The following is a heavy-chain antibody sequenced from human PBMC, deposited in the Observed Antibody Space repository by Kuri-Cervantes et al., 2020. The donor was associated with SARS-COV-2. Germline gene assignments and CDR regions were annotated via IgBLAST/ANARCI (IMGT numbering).Heavy chain of an antibody. J-gene: IGHJ4*02. Sequence: GGSLRLSCAASGFTFSSNAMTWVRQAPGKGLEWVSGISGSGRSTYYADSVKGRFTISRDNSKNTLYLQMNSLRAEDTAVYYCAKAGDIVVVPAAYFDYWGQGTLVTVSS. V-gene: IGHV3-23*01. D-gene: IGHD2-2*01. CDR1: GFTFSSNA. CDR3: AKAGDIVVVPAAYFDY. CDR2: ISGSGRST.